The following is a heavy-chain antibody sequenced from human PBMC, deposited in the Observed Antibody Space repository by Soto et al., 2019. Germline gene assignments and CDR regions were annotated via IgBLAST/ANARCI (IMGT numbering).Heavy chain of an antibody. Sequence: SETLSLTCAVYGGSFSGYYWSWIRQPPGKGLEWIGEINHSGSTNYNPSLKSRVTISVDTSKNQFSLKLSSVTAADTAVYYCARSGYSSGWYDFDYWGQGTLVTVSS. CDR3: ARSGYSSGWYDFDY. CDR1: GGSFSGYY. J-gene: IGHJ4*02. D-gene: IGHD6-19*01. CDR2: INHSGST. V-gene: IGHV4-34*01.